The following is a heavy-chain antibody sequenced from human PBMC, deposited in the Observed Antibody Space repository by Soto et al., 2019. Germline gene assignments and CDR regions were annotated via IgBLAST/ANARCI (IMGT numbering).Heavy chain of an antibody. Sequence: PGESLKISCKGSGYSFTSYWISWVRQMPGKGLEWMGRIDPSDSYTNYSPSFQGHVTISADKSISTAYLQWSSLKASDTAMYYCARTCPGCYYGEDPVMDVCGQGTTVTVSS. CDR3: ARTCPGCYYGEDPVMDV. J-gene: IGHJ6*02. CDR1: GYSFTSYW. V-gene: IGHV5-10-1*01. CDR2: IDPSDSYT. D-gene: IGHD2-21*01.